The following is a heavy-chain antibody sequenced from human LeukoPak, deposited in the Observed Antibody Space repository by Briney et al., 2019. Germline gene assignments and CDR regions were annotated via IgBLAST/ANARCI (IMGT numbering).Heavy chain of an antibody. Sequence: SETLSLTCTVSGGSISSHYWSWIRQPPGKGLEWIAYIFYSGSTNYNPSLRSRVTISVDTSKNQFSLKLRSVTAADTAVYYCARHSGMTDSSSFHDYRSQGTLVTVSS. CDR1: GGSISSHY. D-gene: IGHD6-13*01. CDR3: ARHSGMTDSSSFHDY. J-gene: IGHJ4*02. CDR2: IFYSGST. V-gene: IGHV4-59*08.